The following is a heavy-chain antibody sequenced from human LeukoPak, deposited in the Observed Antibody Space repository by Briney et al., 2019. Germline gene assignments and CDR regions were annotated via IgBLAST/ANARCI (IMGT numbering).Heavy chain of an antibody. CDR2: IRYDGSNK. D-gene: IGHD6-13*01. V-gene: IGHV3-30*02. CDR3: AREHSSSWCFDF. CDR1: GFTFSSYG. J-gene: IGHJ4*02. Sequence: GGSLRLSCASSGFTFSSYGMHWVRQAPGKGLEWVAFIRYDGSNKYYADPVKGRFTIPRDSSKNTLYLQMNSLRAEDTAVYYCAREHSSSWCFDFWGQGTLVTVSS.